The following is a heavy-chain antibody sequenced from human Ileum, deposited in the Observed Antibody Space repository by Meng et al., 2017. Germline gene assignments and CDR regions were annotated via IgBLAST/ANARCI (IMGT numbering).Heavy chain of an antibody. CDR3: ATHYGGSSSWYAFYGWFDP. D-gene: IGHD6-13*01. V-gene: IGHV1-24*01. Sequence: ASVKVSCKVSGYTLTELSMHWVRQAPGKGLEWMGGVDPEDGETIYAQKFQGRVTMTEDTSTDTAYMELSSLRSEDTAVYYCATHYGGSSSWYAFYGWFDPWGQGTLVTVSS. CDR2: VDPEDGET. J-gene: IGHJ5*02. CDR1: GYTLTELS.